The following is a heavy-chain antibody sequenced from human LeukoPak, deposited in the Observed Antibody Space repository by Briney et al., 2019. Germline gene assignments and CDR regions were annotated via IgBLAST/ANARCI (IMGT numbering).Heavy chain of an antibody. V-gene: IGHV3-48*01. D-gene: IGHD1-1*01. CDR1: GFTFSSYS. CDR2: ISSSSSTI. J-gene: IGHJ4*02. Sequence: GGSLRLSCAASGFTFSSYSMNWVRQAPGKGLEWVSYISSSSSTIYYADSVKGQFTISRDNAKNSLYLQMNSLRAEDTAVYYCAREGTLLNDYWGQGTLVTVSS. CDR3: AREGTLLNDY.